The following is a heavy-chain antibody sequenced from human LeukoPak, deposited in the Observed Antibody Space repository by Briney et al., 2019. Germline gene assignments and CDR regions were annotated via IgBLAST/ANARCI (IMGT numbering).Heavy chain of an antibody. J-gene: IGHJ3*02. V-gene: IGHV1-2*02. CDR2: INPSSGGT. Sequence: GASVKVSCKASGYTFASYDINWVRQAPGQGLEWMGWINPSSGGTNYAQKFQGRVTVTRDTSISTAYMDLSRLRSDDTAVYYCARAGVWDYSDSSGYHNAAFDIWGQGTMVTVSS. D-gene: IGHD3-22*01. CDR3: ARAGVWDYSDSSGYHNAAFDI. CDR1: GYTFASYD.